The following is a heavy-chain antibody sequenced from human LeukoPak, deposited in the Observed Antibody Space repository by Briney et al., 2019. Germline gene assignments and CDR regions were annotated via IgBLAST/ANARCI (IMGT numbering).Heavy chain of an antibody. Sequence: GGSLRLSCAASGFTFSSYEMNWVRQAPGKGLEWVSYISSSGSTIYYADSVKGRFTISRDNAKNSLYLQMNSLRAEDTAVYYCVRDYGGSSPFDYWGQGTLVTVSS. J-gene: IGHJ4*02. D-gene: IGHD4-23*01. CDR1: GFTFSSYE. V-gene: IGHV3-48*03. CDR3: VRDYGGSSPFDY. CDR2: ISSSGSTI.